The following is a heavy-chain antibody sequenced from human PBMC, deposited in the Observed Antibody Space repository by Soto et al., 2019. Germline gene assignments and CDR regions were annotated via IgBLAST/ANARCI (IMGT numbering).Heavy chain of an antibody. D-gene: IGHD5-18*01. V-gene: IGHV1-58*02. CDR2: IVVGSGNT. CDR3: AAVRGCSYGRHLDY. J-gene: IGHJ4*02. Sequence: SVKVSCKASGGTFSTYAISWVRQAPGQGLEWIGWIVVGSGNTNYAQKFQERVTITRDMSTSTAYMELRSLRSEDTAVYYCAAVRGCSYGRHLDYWGQGSLVSVSS. CDR1: GGTFSTYA.